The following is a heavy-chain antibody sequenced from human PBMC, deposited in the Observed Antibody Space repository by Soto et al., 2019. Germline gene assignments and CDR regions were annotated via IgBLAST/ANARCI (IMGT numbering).Heavy chain of an antibody. CDR1: GFTFNTHW. Sequence: GALRLSCPASGFTFNTHWMHWVRQAPGKGLVWVSRIYFDGITTNYADSVKGRLTVSRDNAKNTVYLHVNTLRDEDTAVYYCARGGAMGVDYWGQGTLVTVSS. D-gene: IGHD1-26*01. CDR2: IYFDGITT. V-gene: IGHV3-74*01. CDR3: ARGGAMGVDY. J-gene: IGHJ4*02.